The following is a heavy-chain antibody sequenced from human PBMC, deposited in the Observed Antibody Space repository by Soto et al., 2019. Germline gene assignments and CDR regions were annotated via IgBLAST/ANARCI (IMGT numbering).Heavy chain of an antibody. V-gene: IGHV3-33*01. CDR3: AREDYDSGAFDI. Sequence: QVQLVESGGGVVQPGRSLRLSCAASGFTFSDYGMHWVRQAPGKGLEWVTLIWYDGSNKYYADSVKGRFTISRDNSKNTLYLPMNSLRAEDTALYYCAREDYDSGAFDIWGQGTMVTVSS. CDR2: IWYDGSNK. CDR1: GFTFSDYG. D-gene: IGHD3-16*01. J-gene: IGHJ3*02.